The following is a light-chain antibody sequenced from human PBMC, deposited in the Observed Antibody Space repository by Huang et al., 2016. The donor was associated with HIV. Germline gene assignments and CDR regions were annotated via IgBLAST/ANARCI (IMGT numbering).Light chain of an antibody. J-gene: IGKJ3*01. CDR2: AAS. Sequence: DIQMTQYPSDLSASVGDRVTITCRESQGIRNYLAWYQQKQGKVPKLLIYAASPLQTGIPSRFSGIGSRTDFTLTIISLQPEYFATYYCQKYISAPFTFGPGTKVDI. CDR3: QKYISAPFT. CDR1: QGIRNY. V-gene: IGKV1-27*01.